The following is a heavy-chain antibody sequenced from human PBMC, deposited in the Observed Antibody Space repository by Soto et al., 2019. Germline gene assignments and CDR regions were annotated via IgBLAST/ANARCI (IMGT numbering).Heavy chain of an antibody. D-gene: IGHD2-21*02. Sequence: QVQLVQSGAEVKKPGSSVTISCKASGGTFSSNTINWVRQAAGQGLEWMGGIIPLFGTANYAEKLQGRVTITADKATNTEYLELSSLRSEDTAVYYCASKAACGGDCYAFDSWGQGTLVTVSS. CDR3: ASKAACGGDCYAFDS. V-gene: IGHV1-69*06. CDR2: IIPLFGTA. J-gene: IGHJ4*02. CDR1: GGTFSSNT.